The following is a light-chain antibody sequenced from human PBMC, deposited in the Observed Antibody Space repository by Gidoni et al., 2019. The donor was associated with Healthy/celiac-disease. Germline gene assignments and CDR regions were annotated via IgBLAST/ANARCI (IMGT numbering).Light chain of an antibody. CDR1: QRVSSY. CDR3: QQRSNWPT. V-gene: IGKV3-11*01. J-gene: IGKJ4*01. CDR2: DAS. Sequence: EIVLTQSPATLSLSPGERATLSCRASQRVSSYLAWYQQNPGQAPRLLIYDASNRATGIPARFSGSGSGTDFTLTISSLEPEDFAVYYCQQRSNWPTFXGXTKVEIK.